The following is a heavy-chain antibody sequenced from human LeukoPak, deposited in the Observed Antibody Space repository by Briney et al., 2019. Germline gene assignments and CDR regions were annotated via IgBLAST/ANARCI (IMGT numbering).Heavy chain of an antibody. V-gene: IGHV3-74*01. D-gene: IGHD1-26*01. Sequence: PGGSLRLSCAASGFTFSNYWMHWVRQAPGKGLVWVSRVNSDGSSTGYADSVKGRFTISRDNSKNTLYLQMNSLRAEDTAVYYCAKRSRKGATREGNFDYWGQGTLVTVSS. CDR3: AKRSRKGATREGNFDY. CDR1: GFTFSNYW. J-gene: IGHJ4*02. CDR2: VNSDGSST.